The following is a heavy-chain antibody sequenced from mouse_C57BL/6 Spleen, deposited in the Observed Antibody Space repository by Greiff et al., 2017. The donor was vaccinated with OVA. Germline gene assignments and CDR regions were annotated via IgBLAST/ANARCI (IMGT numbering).Heavy chain of an antibody. D-gene: IGHD2-5*01. CDR1: GYSITSGYD. Sequence: EVQRVESGPGMVKPSQSLSLTCTVTGYSITSGYDWHWIRHFPGNKLEWMGYISYSGSTNYNPSLKSRISITHDTSKNHFFLKLNSVTTEDTATYYCASSNYENYYAMDYWGQGTSVTVSS. CDR3: ASSNYENYYAMDY. CDR2: ISYSGST. V-gene: IGHV3-1*01. J-gene: IGHJ4*01.